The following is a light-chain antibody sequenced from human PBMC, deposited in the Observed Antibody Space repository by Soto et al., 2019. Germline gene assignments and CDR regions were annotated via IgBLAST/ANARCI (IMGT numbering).Light chain of an antibody. Sequence: QSALTQPASVSGSPGQSITISCTGTSSDVGGYNYVSWYQQHPGKAPKLMIYEFSNRPSGVSNRFSDSKSGNTASLTISGLQAEDEADYYCSSYTSSSTLVFGTGTKLTVL. V-gene: IGLV2-14*01. CDR2: EFS. CDR1: SSDVGGYNY. J-gene: IGLJ1*01. CDR3: SSYTSSSTLV.